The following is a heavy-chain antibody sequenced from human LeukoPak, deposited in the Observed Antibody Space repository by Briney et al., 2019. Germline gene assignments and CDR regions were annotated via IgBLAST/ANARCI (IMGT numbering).Heavy chain of an antibody. CDR1: SGSISSNNYY. CDR2: IYYTGST. CDR3: ARLVSYAVFTANFYQYYMDV. J-gene: IGHJ6*03. V-gene: IGHV4-39*01. Sequence: SETLSLTCTVSSGSISSNNYYWGWIRQPPGKGLEWIGSIYYTGSTFYNPSLKSRVTMSLDALKNQFTLKVTSVTATDTAVYYCARLVSYAVFTANFYQYYMDVWGKGNTVTVSS. D-gene: IGHD5/OR15-5a*01.